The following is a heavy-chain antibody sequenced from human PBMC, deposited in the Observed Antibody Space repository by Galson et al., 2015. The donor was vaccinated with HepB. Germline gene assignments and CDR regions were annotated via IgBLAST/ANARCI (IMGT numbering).Heavy chain of an antibody. Sequence: SLRLSCAASGFTFGSYAMSWVRQAPGKGLEWVSAISGSGGSTYYADSVKGRFTISRDNSKNTLYLQMNSLRAEDTAVYYCAKDRCSSMSCSGWFDPWGQGTLVTVSS. J-gene: IGHJ5*02. CDR3: AKDRCSSMSCSGWFDP. D-gene: IGHD2-15*01. V-gene: IGHV3-23*01. CDR1: GFTFGSYA. CDR2: ISGSGGST.